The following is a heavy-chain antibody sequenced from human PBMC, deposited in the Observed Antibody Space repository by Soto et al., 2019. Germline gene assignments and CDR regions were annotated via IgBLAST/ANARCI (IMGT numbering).Heavy chain of an antibody. J-gene: IGHJ6*02. V-gene: IGHV3-30-3*01. D-gene: IGHD5-18*01. Sequence: GESLKISCAASGFTFSSYAMHWVRQAPGKGLEWVAVISYDGSNKYYADSVKGRFTISRDNSKNTLYLQMNSLRAEDTAVYYCARDPNRYTAMGYYYYYGMDVWGQGTTVTVSS. CDR2: ISYDGSNK. CDR3: ARDPNRYTAMGYYYYYGMDV. CDR1: GFTFSSYA.